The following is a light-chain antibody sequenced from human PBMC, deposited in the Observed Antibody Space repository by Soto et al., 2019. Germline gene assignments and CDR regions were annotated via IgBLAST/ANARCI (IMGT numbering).Light chain of an antibody. J-gene: IGKJ1*01. Sequence: EIALTQSPGTLSLSPGERATLSCRASQSVSSSYLAWYQQKPGQAPRLLIYGASSRATGIPDRFSGSGSGTDFTLTISRLEPEDFAVYYCQQYGSSQTFGQGTKVDI. CDR2: GAS. CDR1: QSVSSSY. CDR3: QQYGSSQT. V-gene: IGKV3-20*01.